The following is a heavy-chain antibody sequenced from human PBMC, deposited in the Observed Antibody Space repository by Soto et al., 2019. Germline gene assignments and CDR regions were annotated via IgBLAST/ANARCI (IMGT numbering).Heavy chain of an antibody. CDR2: ISSSSSTI. CDR1: GFTFSSYS. J-gene: IGHJ4*02. Sequence: GESLKISCAASGFTFSSYSMNWVRQAPGKGLEWVSYISSSSSTIYYADSVKGRFTISRDNAKNSLYLQMNSLRAEDTAVYYCARGPGDVLLWFGELFNYWGQGTLVTVSS. V-gene: IGHV3-48*01. CDR3: ARGPGDVLLWFGELFNY. D-gene: IGHD3-10*01.